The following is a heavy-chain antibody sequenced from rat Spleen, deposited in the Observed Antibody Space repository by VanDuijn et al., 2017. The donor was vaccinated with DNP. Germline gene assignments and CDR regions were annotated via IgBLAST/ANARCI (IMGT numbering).Heavy chain of an antibody. V-gene: IGHV5-31*01. CDR3: TTEYNSGLFDY. CDR2: ISYDGSST. CDR1: GFIFSNYW. J-gene: IGHJ2*01. D-gene: IGHD4-3*01. Sequence: EVQLVESGGGLVQPGRSLKLSCVTSGFIFSNYWMTWIRQAPGKGLEWVATISYDGSSTYYRDSVKGRFTISRDNAKSTLYLQMDSLRSEDTATYYCTTEYNSGLFDYWGQGVMVTVSS.